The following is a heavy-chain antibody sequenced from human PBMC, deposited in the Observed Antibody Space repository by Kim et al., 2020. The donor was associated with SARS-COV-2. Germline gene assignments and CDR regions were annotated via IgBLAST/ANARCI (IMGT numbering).Heavy chain of an antibody. CDR1: GGSISSFY. J-gene: IGHJ4*02. CDR2: IYYSGAT. V-gene: IGHV4-59*08. Sequence: SETLSLTCTVSGGSISSFYWNWIRQPPGKELEWIGHIYYSGATNYNPSLKSRVAISVDTSKNQFSLRVNSVTAADTAVYYCARQGAVAGTFDYWGQGTLVTVSS. CDR3: ARQGAVAGTFDY. D-gene: IGHD6-19*01.